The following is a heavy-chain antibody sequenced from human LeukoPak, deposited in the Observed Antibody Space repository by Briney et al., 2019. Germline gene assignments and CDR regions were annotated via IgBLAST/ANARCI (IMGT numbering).Heavy chain of an antibody. J-gene: IGHJ6*02. CDR1: GFTFSSYW. Sequence: GGSLRLSCATSGFTFSSYWMTWVRQAPGKGLEWVANIKQDGSQKYYVDSVKGRFTISRDNAKNSLYLQMNSLRSEDTAVYYCASRHLYSGSYSTKYYYYGMDVWGQGTTVTVSS. CDR2: IKQDGSQK. D-gene: IGHD1-26*01. V-gene: IGHV3-7*03. CDR3: ASRHLYSGSYSTKYYYYGMDV.